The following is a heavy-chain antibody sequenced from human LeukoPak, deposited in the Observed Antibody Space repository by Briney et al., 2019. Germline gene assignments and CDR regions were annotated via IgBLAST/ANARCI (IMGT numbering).Heavy chain of an antibody. D-gene: IGHD6-19*01. Sequence: TSETLSLTCSVSGGSVGSNYWSWVRQPPGKGLEWIGYISYSGDTKYNPSLKSRLSMSVDTSKNQCSLMLTSVTAADTVVYYCARGSGWYPHWGQGTLVTVSS. CDR1: GGSVGSNY. V-gene: IGHV4-59*02. CDR2: ISYSGDT. CDR3: ARGSGWYPH. J-gene: IGHJ1*01.